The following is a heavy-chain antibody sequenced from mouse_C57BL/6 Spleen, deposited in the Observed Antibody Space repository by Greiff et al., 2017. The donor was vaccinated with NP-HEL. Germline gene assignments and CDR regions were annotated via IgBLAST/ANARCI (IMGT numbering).Heavy chain of an antibody. CDR2: IYPGDGDT. CDR3: ARRGDYAGWFAY. Sequence: VQLQQSGPELVKPGASVKISCKASGYAFSSSWMNWVKQRPGKGLEWIGRIYPGDGDTNYNGKFKGKATLTADKSSSTAYMQLSSLTSEDSAVYFGARRGDYAGWFAYWGQGTLVTVSA. D-gene: IGHD1-1*01. J-gene: IGHJ3*01. CDR1: GYAFSSSW. V-gene: IGHV1-82*01.